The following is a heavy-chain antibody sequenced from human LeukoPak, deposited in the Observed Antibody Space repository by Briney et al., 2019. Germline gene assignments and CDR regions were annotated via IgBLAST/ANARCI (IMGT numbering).Heavy chain of an antibody. CDR1: GGSFSSYY. CDR2: INHSGST. Sequence: SGTLSLTCAVYGGSFSSYYWSWIRQPPGKGLEWIGEINHSGSTNYNPSLKSRVTISVDTSKNQFSLKLSSVTAADTAVYYCARGGGEDGYYFDYWGQGTLVTVSS. V-gene: IGHV4-34*01. CDR3: ARGGGEDGYYFDY. J-gene: IGHJ4*02. D-gene: IGHD2-15*01.